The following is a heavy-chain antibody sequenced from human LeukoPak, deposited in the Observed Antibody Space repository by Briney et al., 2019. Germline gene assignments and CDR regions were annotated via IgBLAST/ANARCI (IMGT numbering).Heavy chain of an antibody. J-gene: IGHJ4*02. D-gene: IGHD1-26*01. V-gene: IGHV3-30*18. CDR2: ISYDGSNK. CDR1: GFTFSSYG. Sequence: GGSLRLSCAASGFTFSSYGMHWVRQAPGKGLEWVAVISYDGSNKYYADSVRGRFTISRDNSKNTLYLQMNSLRAEDTAVYYCAKDSTSGSYCIDYWGQGTLVTVSS. CDR3: AKDSTSGSYCIDY.